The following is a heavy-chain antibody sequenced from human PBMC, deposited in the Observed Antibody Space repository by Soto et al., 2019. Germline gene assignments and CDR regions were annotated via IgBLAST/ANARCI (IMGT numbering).Heavy chain of an antibody. CDR1: GFTFDDYA. V-gene: IGHV3-9*01. CDR2: ISWNSGSI. Sequence: EVQLVESGGGLVQPGRSLRLSCAASGFTFDDYAMHWVRQAPGKGLGGVSGISWNSGSIGYADSVKGRFTISRDNAKNSLYLQMNSLRAEDTALYYCAKVSGPEVGSSFFDYWGQGTLVTVSS. D-gene: IGHD6-6*01. J-gene: IGHJ4*02. CDR3: AKVSGPEVGSSFFDY.